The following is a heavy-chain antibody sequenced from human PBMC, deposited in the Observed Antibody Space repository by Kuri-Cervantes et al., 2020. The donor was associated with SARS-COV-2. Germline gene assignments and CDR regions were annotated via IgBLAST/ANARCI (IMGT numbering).Heavy chain of an antibody. CDR2: TNTDGSST. D-gene: IGHD5-24*01. Sequence: GESLKISCAASGFTFSNYWMHWVRQAPGKGLVWVSRTNTDGSSTSYADSVKGRFTISRDNAKNTLYLQMNSLRAEDTAVYYCARESRDAYNLGSFDLWGRGTLVTVSS. J-gene: IGHJ2*01. V-gene: IGHV3-74*01. CDR1: GFTFSNYW. CDR3: ARESRDAYNLGSFDL.